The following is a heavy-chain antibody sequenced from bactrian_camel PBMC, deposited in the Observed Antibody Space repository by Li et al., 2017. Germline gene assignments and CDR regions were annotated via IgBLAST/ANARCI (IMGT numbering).Heavy chain of an antibody. CDR3: TMFDC. Sequence: DVQLVESGGGFVQPGGSLRLSCAASGFTFSTSGMSWVRQAPGKGLEWVSAIDSGGATTDYADSVKGRFTISRDNAKSTVYLQMNGLRSEDTALYYCTMFDCWGQGTQVTVS. CDR1: GFTFSTSG. J-gene: IGHJ4*01. CDR2: IDSGGATT. V-gene: IGHV3S40*01. D-gene: IGHD4*01.